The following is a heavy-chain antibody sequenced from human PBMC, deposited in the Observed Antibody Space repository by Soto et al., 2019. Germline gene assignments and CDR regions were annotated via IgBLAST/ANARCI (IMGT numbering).Heavy chain of an antibody. Sequence: SETLSLTCNVSGDSLNTAGYFWNWIRQPPGKGLEWIGSIHYSGNTYYSPSLKSRLTLSMDTSDSLVFLRLSSVTAADTAIYYCARDLASRGIGASDNWGQGTQVTVSS. CDR1: GDSLNTAGYF. J-gene: IGHJ4*02. D-gene: IGHD3-10*01. CDR3: ARDLASRGIGASDN. CDR2: IHYSGNT. V-gene: IGHV4-31*03.